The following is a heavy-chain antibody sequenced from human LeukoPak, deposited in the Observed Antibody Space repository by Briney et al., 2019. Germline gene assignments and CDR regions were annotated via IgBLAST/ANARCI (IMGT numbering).Heavy chain of an antibody. J-gene: IGHJ6*03. V-gene: IGHV1-2*02. CDR1: GYTFTSYY. CDR3: ARGPATIPDYYMDV. D-gene: IGHD5-12*01. Sequence: ASVKVSCKASGYTFTSYYMHWVRQAPGQGLEWMGWIDTSNGATNYAQKFQGRVAMTRDTSISTAYMEVSSLRSEDTAVYYCARGPATIPDYYMDVWGKGTTVTVSS. CDR2: IDTSNGAT.